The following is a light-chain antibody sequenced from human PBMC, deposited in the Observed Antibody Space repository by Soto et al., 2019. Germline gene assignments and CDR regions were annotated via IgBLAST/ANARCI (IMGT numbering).Light chain of an antibody. CDR3: QQRSNSPLT. Sequence: EIVLTQSPATLSFSPGERATLSCRASQSVSSYLAWYQQKPGQAPRLFLYDASNRATGITARFSGSGSGTDFTLAISSLEPEACAVDYCQQRSNSPLTFGGGNKVEIK. V-gene: IGKV3-11*01. CDR2: DAS. CDR1: QSVSSY. J-gene: IGKJ4*01.